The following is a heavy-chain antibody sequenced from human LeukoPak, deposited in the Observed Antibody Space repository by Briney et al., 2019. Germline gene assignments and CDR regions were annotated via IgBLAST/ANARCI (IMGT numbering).Heavy chain of an antibody. V-gene: IGHV3-23*01. CDR3: AKEGYDILTGYPASFDY. D-gene: IGHD3-9*01. J-gene: IGHJ4*02. CDR2: ISGSGGST. CDR1: GFTFSSYA. Sequence: PGGSLRLSCAASGFTFSSYAMSWVRQAPGKGLEWVSAISGSGGSTYYADSVKGRFTISRDNSKNTLYLQMNSLRAEDTAVYYCAKEGYDILTGYPASFDYWGQGTLVTVSS.